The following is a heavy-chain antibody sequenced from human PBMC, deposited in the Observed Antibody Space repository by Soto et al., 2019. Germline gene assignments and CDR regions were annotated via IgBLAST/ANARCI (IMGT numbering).Heavy chain of an antibody. Sequence: GSLSLSCAASGFTFSSYSMNWVRQAPGKGLEWVSYISSSSSTIYYADSVKGRFTISRDNAKNTLYLQMDGLGVDGTAVYYCARAGSYRFDYWGLGTLVTVSS. D-gene: IGHD3-10*01. CDR3: ARAGSYRFDY. CDR2: ISSSSSTI. V-gene: IGHV3-48*04. CDR1: GFTFSSYS. J-gene: IGHJ4*02.